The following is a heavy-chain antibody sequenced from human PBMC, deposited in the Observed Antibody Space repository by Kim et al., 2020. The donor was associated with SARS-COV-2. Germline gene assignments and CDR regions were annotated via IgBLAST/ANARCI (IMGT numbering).Heavy chain of an antibody. CDR3: ARRITYYYDSCLPGSWFDP. CDR1: GYTFTSYG. D-gene: IGHD3-22*01. J-gene: IGHJ5*02. V-gene: IGHV1-18*04. CDR2: ISAYNGNT. Sequence: ASVKVSCKASGYTFTSYGISWVRQAPGQGLEWMGWISAYNGNTNYAQKLQGRVTMTTDTSTSTAYMELRSLRSDDTAVYYCARRITYYYDSCLPGSWFDPWGQGTLVTVSS.